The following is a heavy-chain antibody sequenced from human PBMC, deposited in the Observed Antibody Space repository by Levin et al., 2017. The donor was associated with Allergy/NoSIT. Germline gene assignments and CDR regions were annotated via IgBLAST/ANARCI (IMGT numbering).Heavy chain of an antibody. CDR3: AHRTTEVAGGFEY. Sequence: VSGPTLVKPTQTLTLTCTFSGFSLSSSGVSVGWIRQPPGKALEWLALIYWDDNKRYSPSLQSRLTVTKDTSKNQVLLTMTNMDPLDTATYYCAHRTTEVAGGFEYWGQGTLVFVSS. D-gene: IGHD1-1*01. CDR1: GFSLSSSGVS. V-gene: IGHV2-5*02. CDR2: IYWDDNK. J-gene: IGHJ4*02.